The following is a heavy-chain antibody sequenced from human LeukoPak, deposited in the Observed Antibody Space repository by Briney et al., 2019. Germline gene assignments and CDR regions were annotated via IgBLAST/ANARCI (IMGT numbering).Heavy chain of an antibody. CDR2: INPNSGGT. J-gene: IGHJ6*02. V-gene: IGHV1-2*02. CDR3: ARDMGYFDLADYYYGMDV. Sequence: GASVKVSCKASGYTFTGYYMHWVRQAPGQGLEWMGWINPNSGGTNYAQKFQGRVTMTRDTSISTAYMELSRLRSDDTAVYYCARDMGYFDLADYYYGMDVWGQGTTVTVSS. D-gene: IGHD3-9*01. CDR1: GYTFTGYY.